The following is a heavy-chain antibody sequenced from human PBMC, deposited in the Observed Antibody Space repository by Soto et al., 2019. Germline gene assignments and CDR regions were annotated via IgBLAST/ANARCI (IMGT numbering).Heavy chain of an antibody. D-gene: IGHD3-16*01. V-gene: IGHV1-24*01. CDR1: GYTLTDLS. Sequence: ASVKVSWKVSGYTLTDLSMHWVRQTPGKGLEWMGGFDPEDGVTIHYAQRFKGRVTMTEDTSTDTAYMELSRLRSEDTAVYYCARGFTLWFAPWGQGTLVTVFS. CDR2: FDPEDGVT. J-gene: IGHJ5*02. CDR3: ARGFTLWFAP.